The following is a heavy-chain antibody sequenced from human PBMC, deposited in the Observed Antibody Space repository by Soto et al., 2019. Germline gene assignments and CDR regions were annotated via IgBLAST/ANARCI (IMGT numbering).Heavy chain of an antibody. CDR1: GFTFSSYA. CDR2: ISGSGGST. CDR3: ARDRGGYLDY. D-gene: IGHD3-10*01. Sequence: EVQLLESGGGLVQPGGSLRLSCAASGFTFSSYAMSWVRQAPGKGLEWVSAISGSGGSTYYADSVKGRFTISRDNSKNSLYLQINSLRAEDTAVYFCARDRGGYLDYWGQGTLVTVSS. V-gene: IGHV3-23*01. J-gene: IGHJ4*02.